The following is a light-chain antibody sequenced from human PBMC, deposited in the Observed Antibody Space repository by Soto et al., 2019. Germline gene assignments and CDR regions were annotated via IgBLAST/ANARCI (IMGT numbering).Light chain of an antibody. V-gene: IGKV1D-12*01. J-gene: IGKJ4*01. CDR1: QGIRSW. Sequence: DIQMNQSPSSVSTCVGDRVTITCRASQGIRSWFAWYQQKPGKAPKLLISSASTLQSGVPSRFSGSGSGTDFPLTISGLHPEDLAPYYCQQSDTFPATFGGGTRWIS. CDR2: SAS. CDR3: QQSDTFPAT.